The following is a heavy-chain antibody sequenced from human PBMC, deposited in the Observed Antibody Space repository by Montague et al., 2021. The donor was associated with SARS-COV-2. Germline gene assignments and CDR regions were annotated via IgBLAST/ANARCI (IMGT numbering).Heavy chain of an antibody. CDR3: ATPPPGYCSSTSCYDDYYYYGMDV. CDR2: IYYSGST. V-gene: IGHV4-39*01. J-gene: IGHJ6*02. D-gene: IGHD2-2*01. CDR1: GGSISSSSYY. Sequence: SETLSLTCTVSGGSISSSSYYWGWIRQPPGKGLEWIGSIYYSGSTYYNPSLKSRVTISVDTSKNQFSLKLSSVTAADTAVYYCATPPPGYCSSTSCYDDYYYYGMDVGGQGTTVTVSS.